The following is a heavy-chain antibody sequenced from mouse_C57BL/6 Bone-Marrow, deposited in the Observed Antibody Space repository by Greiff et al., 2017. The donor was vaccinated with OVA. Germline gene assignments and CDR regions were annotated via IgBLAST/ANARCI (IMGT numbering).Heavy chain of an antibody. CDR1: GYSITSGYY. D-gene: IGHD4-1*01. J-gene: IGHJ2*01. CDR3: ARGWDVDHYFDY. Sequence: EVKLMESGPGLVKPSQSLSLTCSVTGYSITSGYYWNWIRQFPGNKLEWMGYISYDGSNNYNPSLKNRISITRDTSKNQFFLKLNSVTTEDTATYYCARGWDVDHYFDYWGQGTTLTVSS. V-gene: IGHV3-6*01. CDR2: ISYDGSN.